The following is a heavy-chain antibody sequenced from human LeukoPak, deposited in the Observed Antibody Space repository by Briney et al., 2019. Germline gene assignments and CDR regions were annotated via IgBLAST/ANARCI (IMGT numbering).Heavy chain of an antibody. CDR2: ISYDGSNK. Sequence: PGGSLRLSCAASGFTFSSYWMSWVRQAPGKGLEWVAVISYDGSNKYYADSVKGRFTISRDNSKNTLYLQMNSLRAEDTAVYYCARDAGEAEYSYAPGYWGQGTLVTVSS. J-gene: IGHJ4*02. CDR3: ARDAGEAEYSYAPGY. CDR1: GFTFSSYW. V-gene: IGHV3-30*03. D-gene: IGHD5-18*01.